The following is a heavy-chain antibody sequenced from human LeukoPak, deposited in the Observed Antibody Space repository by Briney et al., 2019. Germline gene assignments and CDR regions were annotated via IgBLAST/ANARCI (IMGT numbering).Heavy chain of an antibody. CDR3: ARVVTIVVVPAAMDV. V-gene: IGHV4-34*01. Sequence: SGTLSLTCAAYGGSFSGYYWSWIRQPPGKGLEWIGEINHSGSTNYNPSLKSRVTISVDTSKNQFSLKLSSVTAADTAVYYCARVVTIVVVPAAMDVWGQGTTVTVSS. CDR2: INHSGST. CDR1: GGSFSGYY. D-gene: IGHD2-2*01. J-gene: IGHJ6*02.